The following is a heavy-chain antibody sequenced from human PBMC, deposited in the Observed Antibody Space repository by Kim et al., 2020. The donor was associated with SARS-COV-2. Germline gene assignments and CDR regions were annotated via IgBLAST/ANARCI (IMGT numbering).Heavy chain of an antibody. CDR1: GGSFSGYY. CDR3: ARRAAAGYFDY. D-gene: IGHD6-13*01. J-gene: IGHJ4*02. V-gene: IGHV4-34*01. Sequence: SETLPLTCAVYGGSFSGYYWSWIRQPPGKGLEWIGEINHSGSTNYNPSLKSRVTISVDTSKNQFSLKLSSVTTADTAVYYCARRAAAGYFDYWGQGTLVTVSS. CDR2: INHSGST.